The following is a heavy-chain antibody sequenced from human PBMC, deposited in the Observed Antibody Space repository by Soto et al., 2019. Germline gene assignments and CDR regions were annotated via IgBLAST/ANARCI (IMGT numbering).Heavy chain of an antibody. CDR2: IWFDGSNR. CDR1: GFTFNRYG. V-gene: IGHV3-33*01. J-gene: IGHJ4*02. CDR3: ARDVFSQGSYYFDY. Sequence: QVQLVESGGGVVQPGRSLRLSCAASGFTFNRYGMHWVRQAPGKGLEWVAVIWFDGSNRDYADSVKGRFTISRDNSKNTLYLQMKSLRAEDTAVYYCARDVFSQGSYYFDYWGQGTLVTVSS.